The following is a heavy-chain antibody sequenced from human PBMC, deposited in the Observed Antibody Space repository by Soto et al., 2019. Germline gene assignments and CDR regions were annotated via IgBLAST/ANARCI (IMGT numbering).Heavy chain of an antibody. CDR2: IYSGGST. V-gene: IGHV3-66*01. Sequence: PGGSLRLSCAASGFTVSSNYMSWVRQAPGKGLEWVSVIYSGGSTYYADSVKGRFTISRDNSKNTLYLQMNSLRAEDTAVYYCARVIAMTTVTTLFYYYYMDVRGKGTTVTVSS. D-gene: IGHD4-17*01. J-gene: IGHJ6*03. CDR1: GFTVSSNY. CDR3: ARVIAMTTVTTLFYYYYMDV.